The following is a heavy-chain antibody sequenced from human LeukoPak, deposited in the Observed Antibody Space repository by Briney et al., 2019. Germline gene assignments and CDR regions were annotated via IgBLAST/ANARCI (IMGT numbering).Heavy chain of an antibody. D-gene: IGHD5-24*01. J-gene: IGHJ4*02. V-gene: IGHV7-4-1*02. CDR1: GYTFTSYA. CDR2: ININTGNP. Sequence: ASVKVSCKASGYTFTSYAMNWVRQAPGQGLEWMGWININTGNPTYAQGFTGRFVFSLDTSVSTAYLQISSLKAEDTAVYYCARDVEMATRPTHPVDYWGQGTLVTVSS. CDR3: ARDVEMATRPTHPVDY.